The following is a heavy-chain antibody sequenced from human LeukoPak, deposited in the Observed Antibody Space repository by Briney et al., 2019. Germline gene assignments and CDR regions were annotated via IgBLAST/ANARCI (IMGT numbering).Heavy chain of an antibody. V-gene: IGHV3-48*03. CDR2: ISRSGTTT. CDR1: GFTFSSYE. D-gene: IGHD4-17*01. J-gene: IGHJ4*02. Sequence: GRSLRLSCAASGFTFSSYEMTWVRQAPGKGLEWVSYISRSGTTTYYADSVKGRFTISRDNAKNSLYLQMNSLRAEDTAVYYCAGGDYFDYWGQGTLVTVSS. CDR3: AGGDYFDY.